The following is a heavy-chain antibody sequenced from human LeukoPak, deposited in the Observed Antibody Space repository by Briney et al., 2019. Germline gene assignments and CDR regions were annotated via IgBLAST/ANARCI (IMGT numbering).Heavy chain of an antibody. CDR3: ARGSRAAAESYFDS. D-gene: IGHD6-25*01. CDR1: GFTFSSYA. CDR2: IRYDGANK. V-gene: IGHV3-30*04. J-gene: IGHJ4*02. Sequence: GGSLRLSCAASGFTFSSYAMHWVRQAPGKGLEWVAVIRYDGANKYYADSVKGRFTISRDNSKNTLYLQMNSLRAEDTAVYYCARGSRAAAESYFDSWGQGTLVTVSS.